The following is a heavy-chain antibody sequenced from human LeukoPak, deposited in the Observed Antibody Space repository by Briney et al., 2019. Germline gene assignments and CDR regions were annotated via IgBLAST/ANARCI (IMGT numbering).Heavy chain of an antibody. CDR3: ANHFSIVVVIPYYFDY. V-gene: IGHV3-23*01. CDR1: GFTFSSYA. CDR2: ISGSGGST. D-gene: IGHD3-22*01. J-gene: IGHJ4*02. Sequence: QPGGSLRLSCAASGFTFSSYAMSWVRQAPGKGLEWVSAISGSGGSTYYADSVKGRFTISRDNSKNTLYLQMNSLRAEDTAVYYCANHFSIVVVIPYYFDYRGQGTLVTVSS.